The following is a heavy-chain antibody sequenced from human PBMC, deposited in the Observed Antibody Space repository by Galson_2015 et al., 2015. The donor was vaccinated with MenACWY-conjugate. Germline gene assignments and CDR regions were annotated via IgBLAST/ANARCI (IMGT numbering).Heavy chain of an antibody. J-gene: IGHJ5*02. V-gene: IGHV3-21*01. CDR2: ISSYSTYI. Sequence: SLRLSCAASGFTFRSYNMHWVRQAPGKGLQWVSSISSYSTYIYYEDSVKGRFTISRDNANNSLYLELNTLRAEDTAVYFCAREDPTWKFDLWGQGTPVTVSS. CDR3: AREDPTWKFDL. CDR1: GFTFRSYN. D-gene: IGHD1-1*01.